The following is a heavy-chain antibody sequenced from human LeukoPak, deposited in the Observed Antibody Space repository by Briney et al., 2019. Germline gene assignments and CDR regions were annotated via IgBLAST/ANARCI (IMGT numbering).Heavy chain of an antibody. CDR3: ASGPMTTFDY. CDR2: IYPGDSDT. Sequence: KVSCKASGGTFSSYAISWVRQAPGQGLEWMGIIYPGDSDTRYSPSFQGQVTISADKSISTAYLQWSSLKASDTAMYYCASGPMTTFDYWGQGTLVTVSS. J-gene: IGHJ4*02. D-gene: IGHD4-17*01. V-gene: IGHV5-51*01. CDR1: GGTFSSYA.